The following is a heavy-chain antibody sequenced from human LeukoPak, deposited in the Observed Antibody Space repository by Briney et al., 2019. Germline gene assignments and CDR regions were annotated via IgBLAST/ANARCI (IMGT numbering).Heavy chain of an antibody. CDR2: IYTDGKT. D-gene: IGHD5-24*01. J-gene: IGHJ4*02. CDR3: ARLDREGYYFPYYFDY. V-gene: IGHV3-66*01. CDR1: GFTFSNAW. Sequence: GGSLRLSCAASGFTFSNAWMTWVRQAPGKGLEWVSVIYTDGKTYYAESVKGRFSISRDNSKNTLYLQMKSLRAEDTAVYFCARLDREGYYFPYYFDYWGQGTRVSVSS.